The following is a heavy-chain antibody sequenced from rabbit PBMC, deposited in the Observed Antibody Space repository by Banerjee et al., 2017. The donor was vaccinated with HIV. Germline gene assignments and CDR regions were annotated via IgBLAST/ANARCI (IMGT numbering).Heavy chain of an antibody. V-gene: IGHV1S45*01. Sequence: QEQLEESGGDLVKPEGSLTLTCKASGFSFSSGYDMCWVRQAPGKGLEWIACIYAGSSGRTYYANWAKGRFTISKTSSTTVTLQMTSLTAADTATYFCARDLAGVIGWNFNLWGPGTLVTVS. CDR2: IYAGSSGRT. D-gene: IGHD4-1*01. CDR1: GFSFSSGYD. J-gene: IGHJ4*01. CDR3: ARDLAGVIGWNFNL.